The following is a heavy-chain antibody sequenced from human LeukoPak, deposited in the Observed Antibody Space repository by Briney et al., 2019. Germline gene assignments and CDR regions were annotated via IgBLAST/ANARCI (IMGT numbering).Heavy chain of an antibody. Sequence: PGGSLRLSCTASGFTFGDYAMSWVRKAPGKGLEWVGFIRSKAYGGTTEYAASVKGRFTISRDDSKSIAYLQMNSLKTEDTAVYYCTRGRDGYNWGWFDPWGQGTLVTVSS. J-gene: IGHJ5*02. V-gene: IGHV3-49*04. CDR1: GFTFGDYA. D-gene: IGHD5-24*01. CDR2: IRSKAYGGTT. CDR3: TRGRDGYNWGWFDP.